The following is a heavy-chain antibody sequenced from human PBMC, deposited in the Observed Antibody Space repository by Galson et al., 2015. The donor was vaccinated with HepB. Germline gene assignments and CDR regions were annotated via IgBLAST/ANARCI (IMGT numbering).Heavy chain of an antibody. CDR3: ARHFNVLNDYNPEAFDV. CDR1: GFILSDFV. V-gene: IGHV3-23*01. CDR2: ISASGGHT. Sequence: SLRLSCAASGFILSDFVMNWVRQAPGGGLEWVSSISASGGHTFYADSVKDRFSISRDNSRDTVFLQMTSLRAEDTAIYYCARHFNVLNDYNPEAFDVWGQGTMVTVSS. J-gene: IGHJ3*01. D-gene: IGHD3-10*01.